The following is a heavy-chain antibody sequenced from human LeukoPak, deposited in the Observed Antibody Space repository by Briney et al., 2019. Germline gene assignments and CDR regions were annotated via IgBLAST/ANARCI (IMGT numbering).Heavy chain of an antibody. CDR2: ISGSGGST. V-gene: IGHV3-23*01. J-gene: IGHJ4*02. D-gene: IGHD1-26*01. CDR3: ANEGYTGSCQQCRGGLDY. Sequence: GGSLRLSCAASGFTFSNYAMGWVRQAPGKGLEWVSSISGSGGSTYYADSVKGRFTISRDNSKNALFLQMNSLRVDDTAMYYCANEGYTGSCQQCRGGLDYWGQGTLVTVSS. CDR1: GFTFSNYA.